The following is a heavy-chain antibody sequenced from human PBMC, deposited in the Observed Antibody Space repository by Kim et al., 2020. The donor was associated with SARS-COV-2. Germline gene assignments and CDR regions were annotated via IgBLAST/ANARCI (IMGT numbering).Heavy chain of an antibody. V-gene: IGHV4-39*07. Sequence: SETLSLTCTVSGGSISSSSYYWGWIRQPPGKGLDWIGTISNSGGTYYNPSLTSRLTISLDKSKNHFSLKLSSVTAADTAVYYCARDWLGGTWYPVWGQGTTVTVSS. J-gene: IGHJ6*02. D-gene: IGHD6-13*01. CDR1: GGSISSSSYY. CDR2: ISNSGGT. CDR3: ARDWLGGTWYPV.